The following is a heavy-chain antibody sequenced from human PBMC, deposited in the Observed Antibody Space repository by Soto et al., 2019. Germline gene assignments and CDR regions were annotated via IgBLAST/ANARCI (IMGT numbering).Heavy chain of an antibody. J-gene: IGHJ6*03. CDR1: GGTFSSYT. D-gene: IGHD2-2*02. V-gene: IGHV1-69*04. CDR2: IIPILGIA. Sequence: ASVKVSCKASGGTFSSYTISWVRQAPGQGLEWMGRIIPILGIANYAQKFQGRVTITADKSTSTAYMGLSSLRSEDTAVYYCARDRCSSTSCYNYYYMDVWGKGTTVTVS. CDR3: ARDRCSSTSCYNYYYMDV.